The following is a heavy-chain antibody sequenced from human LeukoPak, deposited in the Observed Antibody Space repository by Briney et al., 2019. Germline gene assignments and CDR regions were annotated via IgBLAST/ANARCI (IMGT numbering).Heavy chain of an antibody. CDR1: GFAASSNY. CDR2: VYSGGST. D-gene: IGHD6-13*01. CDR3: ARTSSAVNTKGLDS. J-gene: IGHJ4*02. Sequence: PGGSLRVSCAASGFAASSNYMTWDRQAPGKGLEWGSVVYSGGSTEYADSVKGRFTISRDNSKNTLYLQMNSLRAEDTAVYYCARTSSAVNTKGLDSWGQGTLVTVSS. V-gene: IGHV3-53*01.